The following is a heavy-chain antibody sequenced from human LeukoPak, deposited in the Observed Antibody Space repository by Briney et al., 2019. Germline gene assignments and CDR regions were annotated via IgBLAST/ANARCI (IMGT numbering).Heavy chain of an antibody. CDR1: GFTFSSYA. V-gene: IGHV3-64*01. CDR3: ASMDSELELGGDDY. J-gene: IGHJ4*02. Sequence: GGSLRLSCAASGFTFSSYAMHWARQAPGKGLEYVSAISSNGGSTYYANSVKGRFTISRDNSKNTLYLQMGSLRAEDMAVYYCASMDSELELGGDDYWGQGTLVTVSS. D-gene: IGHD1-7*01. CDR2: ISSNGGST.